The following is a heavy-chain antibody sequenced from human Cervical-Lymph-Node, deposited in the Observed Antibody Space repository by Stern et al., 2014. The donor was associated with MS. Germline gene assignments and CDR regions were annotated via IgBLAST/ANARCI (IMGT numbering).Heavy chain of an antibody. Sequence: QVQLMQSGAEVKTPGSSVKVSCKASGGSFGRNTLNWMRQAPGQGLAWMGRVIPVFDRTDYAQRFRGRVTITADKSTTTAYMELSSLTSEDTAMYYCVNDLDYIFDSWGQGTLVIVSS. J-gene: IGHJ5*01. D-gene: IGHD4/OR15-4a*01. CDR1: GGSFGRNT. V-gene: IGHV1-69*02. CDR3: VNDLDYIFDS. CDR2: VIPVFDRT.